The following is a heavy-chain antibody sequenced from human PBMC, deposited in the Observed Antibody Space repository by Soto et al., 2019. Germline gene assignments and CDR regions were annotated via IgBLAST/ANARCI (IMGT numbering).Heavy chain of an antibody. V-gene: IGHV1-18*01. CDR1: GYTFSRSG. CDR2: ISTYNGDA. CDR3: ARSGSVPYYYYGLDV. D-gene: IGHD1-26*01. J-gene: IGHJ6*02. Sequence: QVQLVQSGAEVRKPGASVKVSCKTSGYTFSRSGISWVRQAPGQGLEWMGWISTYNGDANYAQKLQGRVTMTTDTSTSTALMELGRLTSDDTAVYYCARSGSVPYYYYGLDVWGQGTTVTVSS.